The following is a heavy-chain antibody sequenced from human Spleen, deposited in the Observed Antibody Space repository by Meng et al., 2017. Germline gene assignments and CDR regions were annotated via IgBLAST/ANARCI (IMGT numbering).Heavy chain of an antibody. CDR1: GYTFTGYN. D-gene: IGHD4-17*01. J-gene: IGHJ4*02. Sequence: QAQLVQAGAEVEKPGDSVKVSCKASGYTFTGYNMNWVRQAPGQGLEWMGRINPNSGATNYAQKFQGRVTMTRDTSISTGYMGLSRLRPDDTAVYYCARVYGDYVLDYWGQGTLVTVSS. CDR3: ARVYGDYVLDY. V-gene: IGHV1-2*06. CDR2: INPNSGAT.